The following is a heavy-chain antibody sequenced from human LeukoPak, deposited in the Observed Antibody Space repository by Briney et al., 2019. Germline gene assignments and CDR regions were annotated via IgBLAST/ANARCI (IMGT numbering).Heavy chain of an antibody. CDR2: ISSSGSTI. V-gene: IGHV3-48*03. D-gene: IGHD2-15*01. Sequence: PGGSLRLSCAASGFTFSSYEMNWVRQAPGKGLEWVSYISSSGSTIYYADSVKGRFTISRDNAKNSLYLQMNSLRAEDTAVYYCARMGWEYCSGGSCDAFDTWGQGTMVTVSS. CDR3: ARMGWEYCSGGSCDAFDT. CDR1: GFTFSSYE. J-gene: IGHJ3*02.